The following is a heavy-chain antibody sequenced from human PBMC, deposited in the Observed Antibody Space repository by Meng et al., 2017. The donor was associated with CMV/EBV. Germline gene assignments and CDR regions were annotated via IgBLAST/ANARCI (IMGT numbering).Heavy chain of an antibody. CDR3: AIGVGGWFDP. D-gene: IGHD1-26*01. Sequence: QLQLQSWGVRPVYPAHSLCITCGSYGMTFRGDYGLRSPEPPVKGLEWIGQLNHSGSHKYNPSLKSQVTITVSTSKNPFSLKLSSVTAADTAVYDCAIGVGGWFDPWGQGTLVTVSS. J-gene: IGHJ5*02. CDR2: LNHSGSH. CDR1: GMTFRGDY. V-gene: IGHV4-34*01.